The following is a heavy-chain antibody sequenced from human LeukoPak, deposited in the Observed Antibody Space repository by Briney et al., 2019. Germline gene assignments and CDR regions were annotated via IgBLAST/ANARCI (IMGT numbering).Heavy chain of an antibody. Sequence: SVWVSCKASGGTFSSYAISWVRQAPGQGLEWMGGIIPIFGTANYAQKFQGRVTITADESTSTAYMELSSLRSEDTAVYYCARGLMIGPATKDYYYMDVWGKGTTVTVSS. CDR3: ARGLMIGPATKDYYYMDV. D-gene: IGHD5-12*01. J-gene: IGHJ6*03. CDR2: IIPIFGTA. V-gene: IGHV1-69*13. CDR1: GGTFSSYA.